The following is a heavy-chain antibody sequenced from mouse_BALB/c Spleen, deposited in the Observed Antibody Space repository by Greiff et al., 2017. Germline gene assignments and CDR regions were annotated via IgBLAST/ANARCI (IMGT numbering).Heavy chain of an antibody. V-gene: IGHV1-5*01. Sequence: EVKLQESGTVLARPGASVKMSCKASGYSFTSYWMHWVKLRPGQGLEWIGAIYPGNSDTSYNQKFKGKAKLTAVTSASTAYMELSSLTNEDSAVYYCTRSSTVVDPFAYWGQGTLVTVSA. CDR3: TRSSTVVDPFAY. CDR1: GYSFTSYW. CDR2: IYPGNSDT. D-gene: IGHD1-1*01. J-gene: IGHJ3*01.